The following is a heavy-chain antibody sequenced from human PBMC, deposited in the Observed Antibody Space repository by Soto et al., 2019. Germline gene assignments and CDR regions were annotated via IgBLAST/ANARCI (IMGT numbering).Heavy chain of an antibody. V-gene: IGHV4-59*01. CDR3: ARDGYSYGPSNYYYMDV. CDR1: GGSISSYY. J-gene: IGHJ6*03. D-gene: IGHD5-18*01. CDR2: IYYSGST. Sequence: PSETLSLTCTVSGGSISSYYWSWIRQPPGKGLEWIGYIYYSGSTNYNPSLKSRVTISADTSKNQFSLKLSSVTAADTAVYYCARDGYSYGPSNYYYMDVRGKRTTVTVSS.